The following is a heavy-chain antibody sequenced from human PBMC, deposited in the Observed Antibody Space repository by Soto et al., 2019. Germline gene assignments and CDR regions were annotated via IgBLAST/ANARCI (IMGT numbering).Heavy chain of an antibody. D-gene: IGHD1-26*01. CDR1: GFTFSHYA. V-gene: IGHV3-30*18. CDR2: MSYDGSNE. CDR3: AKDGSHNFDY. Sequence: QVQLVESGGGVVQPGRSLRLSCAASGFTFSHYAMHWVRQAPGKGLEWVALMSYDGSNEYYADSVKGRFTISRDNSKNTPYLQMNSLRAEDTAVYYCAKDGSHNFDYWGQGTLVTVSS. J-gene: IGHJ4*02.